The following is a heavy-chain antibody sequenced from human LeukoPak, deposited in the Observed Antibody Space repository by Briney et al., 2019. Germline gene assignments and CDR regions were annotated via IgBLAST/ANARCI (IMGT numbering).Heavy chain of an antibody. Sequence: SVKVSCKASGGTFSSYAISWVRQAPGQGLEWMGGIIPIFGTANYAQEFQGRVTITTDESTSTAYMELSSLRSEDTAVYYCARFYGSGILRFDPWGQGTLVTVSS. J-gene: IGHJ5*02. CDR3: ARFYGSGILRFDP. CDR1: GGTFSSYA. V-gene: IGHV1-69*05. D-gene: IGHD3-10*01. CDR2: IIPIFGTA.